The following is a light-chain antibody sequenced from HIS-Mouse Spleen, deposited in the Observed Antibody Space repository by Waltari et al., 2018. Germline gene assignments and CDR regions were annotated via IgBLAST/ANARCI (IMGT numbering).Light chain of an antibody. V-gene: IGLV3-10*01. J-gene: IGLJ2*01. CDR2: EDS. CDR1: ALPKKY. Sequence: SYELTQPPSVSVSPGQTARITCSGDALPKKYAYWYQQKSGQAPGLVIYEDSKRPSGIPERFAGTSSGKMATLTISGAQVEDEADYVWYSTDSSGNHRVFGGGTKLTVL. CDR3: YSTDSSGNHRV.